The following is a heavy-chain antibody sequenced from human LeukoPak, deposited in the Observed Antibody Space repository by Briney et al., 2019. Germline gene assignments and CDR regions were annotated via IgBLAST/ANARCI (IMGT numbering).Heavy chain of an antibody. Sequence: GGSLRLSCAASGFTFSSYGMHWVRQAPGKGLEWVAVISYDGSNKYYADSVKGRFTISRDNSKNTLYLQMNSLRAEDTAVYYCAKGRIVRYFDWPSWNRHDAFDIWGQGTMVTVSS. CDR3: AKGRIVRYFDWPSWNRHDAFDI. CDR1: GFTFSSYG. D-gene: IGHD3-9*01. V-gene: IGHV3-30*18. CDR2: ISYDGSNK. J-gene: IGHJ3*02.